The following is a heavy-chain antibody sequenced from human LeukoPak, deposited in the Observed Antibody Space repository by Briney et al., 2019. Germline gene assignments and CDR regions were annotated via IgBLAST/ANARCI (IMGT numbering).Heavy chain of an antibody. Sequence: SVKVSCKASGGTFSSYAISWVRQAPGQGLEWMGGIIPIFGTANYAQKFQGRVTITADESTSTAYMELSSLRSEDTAVYYCASATGSGSYPVGDWGQGTLVTVSS. J-gene: IGHJ4*02. CDR2: IIPIFGTA. CDR1: GGTFSSYA. D-gene: IGHD3-10*01. CDR3: ASATGSGSYPVGD. V-gene: IGHV1-69*01.